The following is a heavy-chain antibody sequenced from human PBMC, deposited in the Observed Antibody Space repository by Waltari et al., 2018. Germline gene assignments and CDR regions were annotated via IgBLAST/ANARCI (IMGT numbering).Heavy chain of an antibody. CDR1: GGSLSSSSYY. CDR2: IDYRGRP. CDR3: ARDPGVYFDY. V-gene: IGHV4-39*07. D-gene: IGHD3-10*01. J-gene: IGHJ4*02. Sequence: QLQLQESGPGLVKPSETLSPTCTVSGGSLSSSSYYWGGILQPQGQGLGLMGGIDYRGRPDNYRSFWSGVTISVAASKTRLSLKLSSVTAADTAVYYCARDPGVYFDYWGQGTLVTVSS.